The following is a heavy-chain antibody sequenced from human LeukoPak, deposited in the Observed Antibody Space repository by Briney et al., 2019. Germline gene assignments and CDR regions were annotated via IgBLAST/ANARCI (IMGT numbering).Heavy chain of an antibody. D-gene: IGHD4-23*01. CDR1: GFTFSSYS. Sequence: GGSLRLSCTGSGFTFSSYSMNWVRQAPGKGLEWVSSISSSSSYIYYADSVKGRFTISRDNAKNSLYLQMNSLRAEDTAVYYCARDVTVVTLYYFDYWGQGTLVTVSS. J-gene: IGHJ4*02. CDR3: ARDVTVVTLYYFDY. CDR2: ISSSSSYI. V-gene: IGHV3-21*01.